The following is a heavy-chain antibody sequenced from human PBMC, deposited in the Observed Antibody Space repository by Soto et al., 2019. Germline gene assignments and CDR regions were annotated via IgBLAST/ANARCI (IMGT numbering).Heavy chain of an antibody. V-gene: IGHV3-30*18. J-gene: IGHJ3*02. CDR3: AKDRTHYGSGVDFDI. CDR2: ISYDGSNK. D-gene: IGHD3-10*01. CDR1: GFTFSSYG. Sequence: QVQLVESGGGVVQPGRSLRLSCAASGFTFSSYGMHWVRQAPGKGLEWVAVISYDGSNKYYADSVKGRFTISRDNSKNTLYLQMNSLRAEGTAVYYCAKDRTHYGSGVDFDIWGQGTMVTVSS.